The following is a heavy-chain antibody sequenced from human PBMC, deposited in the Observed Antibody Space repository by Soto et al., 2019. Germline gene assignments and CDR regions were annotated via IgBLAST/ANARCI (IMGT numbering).Heavy chain of an antibody. V-gene: IGHV1-8*01. CDR1: GYTFTSYD. CDR2: MNPNSGNT. Sequence: QVQLVQSGAEVKKPGASVKVSCKASGYTFTSYDINWVRQATGQGLEWMGWMNPNSGNTGYAQKLKGRVTMTGNAAISRAYIELRVLRSEDTARYYCARTLYGDNVDYWGQGTLV. J-gene: IGHJ4*02. CDR3: ARTLYGDNVDY. D-gene: IGHD4-17*01.